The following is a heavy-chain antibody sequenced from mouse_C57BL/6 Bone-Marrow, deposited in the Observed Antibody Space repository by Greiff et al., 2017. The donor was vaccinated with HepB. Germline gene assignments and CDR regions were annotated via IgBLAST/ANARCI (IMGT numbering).Heavy chain of an antibody. V-gene: IGHV3-6*01. CDR3: ARERITTVVATYYFDY. D-gene: IGHD1-1*01. Sequence: ESGPGLVKPSQSLSLTCSVTGYSITSGYYWNWIRQFPGNKLEWMGYISYDGSNNYNPSLKNRISITRDTSKNQFFLKLNSVTTEDTATYYCARERITTVVATYYFDYWGQGTTLTVSS. CDR1: GYSITSGYY. J-gene: IGHJ2*01. CDR2: ISYDGSN.